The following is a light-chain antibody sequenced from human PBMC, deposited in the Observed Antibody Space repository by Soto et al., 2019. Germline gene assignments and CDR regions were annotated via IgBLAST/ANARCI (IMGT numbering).Light chain of an antibody. CDR2: SNN. CDR3: AAWDDSLNGYV. J-gene: IGLJ1*01. CDR1: SSNIGSNT. V-gene: IGLV1-44*01. Sequence: QSVLTQPPSASGTPGQRVTISCSGSSSNIGSNTVNWYQQLPGTAPKLLIYSNNQRPSGLPDLFAGSKSGTSASLAISGLQSEDEADDSCAAWDDSLNGYVFGTGTKLTVL.